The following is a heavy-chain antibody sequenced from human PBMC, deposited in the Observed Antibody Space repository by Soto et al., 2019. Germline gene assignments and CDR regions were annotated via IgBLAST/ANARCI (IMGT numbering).Heavy chain of an antibody. CDR3: AKDREGLWFGELPYYFDY. Sequence: EVQLLESGGGLVQPGGSLRLSCAASGFTFSSYAMSWVRQAPGKGLEWVSAISGSGGSTYYADSVKGRFTISRDNCKNPLYLQMNSLRAEDTAVYYCAKDREGLWFGELPYYFDYLGQGTLVTVSS. CDR1: GFTFSSYA. J-gene: IGHJ4*02. D-gene: IGHD3-10*01. V-gene: IGHV3-23*01. CDR2: ISGSGGST.